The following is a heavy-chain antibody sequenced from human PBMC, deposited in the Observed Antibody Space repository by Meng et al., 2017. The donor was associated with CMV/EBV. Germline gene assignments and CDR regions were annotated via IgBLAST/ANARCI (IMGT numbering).Heavy chain of an antibody. D-gene: IGHD3-22*01. CDR3: ARAFYYDSSGNWFDP. CDR1: GGSFSGYY. J-gene: IGHJ5*02. CDR2: INHSGST. V-gene: IGHV4-34*01. Sequence: GSLRLSCAVYGGSFSGYYWSWIRQLPGKGLEWIGEINHSGSTNYNPSLKSRVTISVDTSKNQFSLKLSSVTAADTAVYYCARAFYYDSSGNWFDPWGQGTLVTVSS.